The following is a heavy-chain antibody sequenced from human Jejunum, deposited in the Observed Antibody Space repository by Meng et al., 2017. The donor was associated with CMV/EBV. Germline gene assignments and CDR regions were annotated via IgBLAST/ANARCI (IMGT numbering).Heavy chain of an antibody. CDR3: ARDLVPAALYNYFDP. Sequence: TVGNNAINWVRQAQGKGLEWVGVIRSKTYGGTTEYAASIRGRFTISRDDSKNIAYLQMSNLKTEDTAVYFCARDLVPAALYNYFDPWGQGTLVTVSS. D-gene: IGHD2-2*01. CDR2: IRSKTYGGTT. V-gene: IGHV3-49*04. J-gene: IGHJ5*02. CDR1: TVGNNA.